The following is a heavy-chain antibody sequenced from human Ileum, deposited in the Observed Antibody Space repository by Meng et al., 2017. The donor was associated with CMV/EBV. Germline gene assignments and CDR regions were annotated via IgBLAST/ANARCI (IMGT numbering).Heavy chain of an antibody. D-gene: IGHD1-14*01. CDR1: GFAFGSHA. CDR2: IGGSGHLT. CDR3: VKTTQSPYS. J-gene: IGHJ4*02. V-gene: IGHV3-23*01. Sequence: GGSLRLSCAASGFAFGSHAMNWVRRAPGKGLEWVSTIGGSGHLTWYADSVRGRFTISRDNSKNTLFLHMNSLRADDTAVYFCVKTTQSPYSWGQGTLVTVPQ.